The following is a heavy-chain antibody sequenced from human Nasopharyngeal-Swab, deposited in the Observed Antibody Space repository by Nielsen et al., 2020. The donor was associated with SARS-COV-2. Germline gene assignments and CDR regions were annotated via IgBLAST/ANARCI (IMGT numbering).Heavy chain of an antibody. CDR3: AHRPGGVGDSYFDY. CDR1: GFSLSTSGVG. CDR2: IYWDDDK. J-gene: IGHJ4*02. V-gene: IGHV2-5*02. Sequence: SGPTLVKPTQTLTLTCTFSGFSLSTSGVGVGWIRQPPGKALEWLALIYWDDDKRYSPSLKSRLTIAKDTSKNQVVLTMTNMDPVDTATYYCAHRPGGVGDSYFDYWGQGTLVTVSS. D-gene: IGHD2-21*02.